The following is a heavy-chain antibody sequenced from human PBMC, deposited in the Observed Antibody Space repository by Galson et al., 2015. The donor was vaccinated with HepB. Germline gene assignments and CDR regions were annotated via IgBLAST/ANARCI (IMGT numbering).Heavy chain of an antibody. CDR2: INAGNGNT. CDR3: ARDQLLYPNRGGGAEGPYYMDV. Sequence: SVKVSCKASGYTFTSYAMHWVRQAPGQRLEWMGWINAGNGNTKYSQKFQGRVTITRDTSASTAYMELSSLRSEDTAVYYCARDQLLYPNRGGGAEGPYYMDVWGKGTTVTVSS. V-gene: IGHV1-3*01. D-gene: IGHD2-2*02. J-gene: IGHJ6*03. CDR1: GYTFTSYA.